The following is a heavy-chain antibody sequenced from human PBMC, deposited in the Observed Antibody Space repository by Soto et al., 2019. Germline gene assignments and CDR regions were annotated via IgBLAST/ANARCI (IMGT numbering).Heavy chain of an antibody. D-gene: IGHD2-2*02. CDR3: ARASRYQLLYGGDAFDI. J-gene: IGHJ3*02. Sequence: QVQLVQSGAEVKKPGASVKVSCKASGYTFTSYGISWVRQAPGQGLEWMGWISAYNGNTNYAQKLQGRVTMTTDTSTRTAYMELRSLRSDDTAVYYCARASRYQLLYGGDAFDIWGQGTMVTVSS. CDR2: ISAYNGNT. V-gene: IGHV1-18*04. CDR1: GYTFTSYG.